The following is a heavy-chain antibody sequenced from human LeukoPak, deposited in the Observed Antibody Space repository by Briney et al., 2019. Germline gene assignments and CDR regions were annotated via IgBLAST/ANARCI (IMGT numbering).Heavy chain of an antibody. CDR3: ARERRWLQLNAFDV. CDR1: GGSLIHYY. V-gene: IGHV4-34*01. Sequence: PSETLSLTCTVSGGSLIHYYWSWIRQPPGKGLEWIGEINHSGSTNYNPSLKSRVTISVDTSKNQFSLKLSSVTAADTAVYYCARERRWLQLNAFDVWGQGTMVTVSS. CDR2: INHSGST. D-gene: IGHD5-24*01. J-gene: IGHJ3*01.